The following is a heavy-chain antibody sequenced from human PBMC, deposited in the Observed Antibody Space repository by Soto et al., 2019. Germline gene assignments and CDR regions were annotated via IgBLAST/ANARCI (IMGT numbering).Heavy chain of an antibody. Sequence: PSETLSLTCAVYGGSFSGYYWSWIRQPPGKGLEWIGEINHSGSTNYNPSLKSRVTISVDTSKNQFSLKLSSVTAADTAVYYCARSQYLLRVFDYWGQGTLVTVSS. V-gene: IGHV4-34*01. CDR1: GGSFSGYY. CDR2: INHSGST. J-gene: IGHJ4*02. CDR3: ARSQYLLRVFDY. D-gene: IGHD3-3*01.